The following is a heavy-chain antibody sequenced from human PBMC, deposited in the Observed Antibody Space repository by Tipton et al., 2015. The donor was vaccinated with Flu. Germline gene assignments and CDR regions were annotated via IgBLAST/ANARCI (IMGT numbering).Heavy chain of an antibody. Sequence: TLSLTCAVSGYSISSGYYWGWIRQPPGKGLEWIGSIYHSGSTYYNPSLKSRVTISVDTSKNQFSLKLSSVTAADTAVYYCARRDSRSSWYGDAVDIWGQGTMVTVSS. D-gene: IGHD6-13*01. CDR1: GYSISSGYY. CDR2: IYHSGST. J-gene: IGHJ3*02. V-gene: IGHV4-38-2*01. CDR3: ARRDSRSSWYGDAVDI.